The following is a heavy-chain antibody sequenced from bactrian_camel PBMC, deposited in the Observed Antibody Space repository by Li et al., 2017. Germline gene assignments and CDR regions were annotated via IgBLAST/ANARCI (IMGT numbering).Heavy chain of an antibody. CDR1: GSTNTYWW. CDR3: ARPFGPTGSWMRVFGH. Sequence: HVQLVESGGGLVQPGGSLRPSCSASGSTNTYWWMGWARQTPGKGLEWVSTLKWDGTEQYYADFIKGRFTISRDNAKNTMSLQITNLTPDDTATYFCARPFGPTGSWMRVFGHWGQGTQVTVS. CDR2: LKWDGTEQ. J-gene: IGHJ4*01. D-gene: IGHD2*01. V-gene: IGHV3S6*01.